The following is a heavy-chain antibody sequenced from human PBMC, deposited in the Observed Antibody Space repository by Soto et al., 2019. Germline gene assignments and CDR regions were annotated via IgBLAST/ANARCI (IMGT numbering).Heavy chain of an antibody. D-gene: IGHD3-10*01. Sequence: QVQLVQSGAAVKKPGASVKVSCKASGYTFTSYGISWVRQAPGQGLEWMGWINPYNGNTNYAQKLQGRVTMTTDTSTNTADMELRSLRSDDTAVYYCARDWFGIDYWGQGTLVTVSS. J-gene: IGHJ4*02. CDR1: GYTFTSYG. V-gene: IGHV1-18*01. CDR3: ARDWFGIDY. CDR2: INPYNGNT.